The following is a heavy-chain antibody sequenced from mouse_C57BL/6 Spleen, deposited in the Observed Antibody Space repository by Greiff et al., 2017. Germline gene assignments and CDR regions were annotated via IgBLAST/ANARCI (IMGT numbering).Heavy chain of an antibody. CDR3: ARHEYYGSREGYYYAMDY. V-gene: IGHV2-6-1*01. CDR1: GFSLTSYG. CDR2: IWSDGST. D-gene: IGHD1-1*01. J-gene: IGHJ4*01. Sequence: VQLQESGPGLVAPSQSLSITCTVSGFSLTSYGVHWVRQPPGKGLEWLVVIWSDGSTTYNSALKSRLSISKDNSKSQVFLKMNSLQTDDTAMYYCARHEYYGSREGYYYAMDYWGQGTSVTVSS.